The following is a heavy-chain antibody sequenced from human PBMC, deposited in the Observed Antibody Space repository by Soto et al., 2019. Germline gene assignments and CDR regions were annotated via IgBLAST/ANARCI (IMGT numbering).Heavy chain of an antibody. CDR2: IYSSGSA. CDR3: AREGYVSNWFDP. CDR1: GGSMSRYY. J-gene: IGHJ5*02. V-gene: IGHV4-4*07. D-gene: IGHD3-16*01. Sequence: LSLTCSVSGGSMSRYYWSWIRKPAGKGLEWIGRIYSSGSANYNPSLKSRVSMSVDTSNNQFSLMLTSVTAADTAIYFCAREGYVSNWFDPWGQGALVTVSS.